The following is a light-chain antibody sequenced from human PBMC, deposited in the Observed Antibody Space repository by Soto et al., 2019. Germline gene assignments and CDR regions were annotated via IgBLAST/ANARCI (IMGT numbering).Light chain of an antibody. J-gene: IGKJ3*01. V-gene: IGKV1-27*01. CDR2: AAS. CDR3: HKYKSAPYT. CDR1: QGIANH. Sequence: DIQMNQSPSSLSASVGDRVTITCRASQGIANHLAWYQQKPGKAPNLLIYAASTLQSGVPSRFSGSGFGTDFTLTISSLQPEDVATYYCHKYKSAPYTFGPGTKVDI.